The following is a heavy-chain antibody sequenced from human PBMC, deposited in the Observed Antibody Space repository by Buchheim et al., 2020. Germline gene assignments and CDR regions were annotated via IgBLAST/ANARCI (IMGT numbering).Heavy chain of an antibody. CDR1: GYTLTSYY. J-gene: IGHJ4*02. CDR2: FSPKTDTT. V-gene: IGHV1-46*01. Sequence: VQLVQSGAEVKKPGASVKVSCKASGYTLTSYYMHWVRQAPGQGLEWMGLFSPKTDTTTYPQKFQGRITVTRDTSTSTVYMELSSLRSEDTAVYYCARGSDAFCGGDCYSDYFDFWGQGSL. CDR3: ARGSDAFCGGDCYSDYFDF. D-gene: IGHD2-21*02.